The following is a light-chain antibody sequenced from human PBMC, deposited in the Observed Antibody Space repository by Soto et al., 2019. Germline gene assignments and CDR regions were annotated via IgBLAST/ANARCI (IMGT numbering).Light chain of an antibody. V-gene: IGKV1-9*01. CDR3: QGLNDYPIT. CDR2: AAS. J-gene: IGKJ5*01. CDR1: QGISSY. Sequence: DIQLTQSPSFLSASVGDRVTITCRASQGISSYLAWYQQKPGKAPKLLIYAASTLRGGVPSRFSGSGSGTEFTLTISSLQPEDFATYYCQGLNDYPITFGQGTRLEIK.